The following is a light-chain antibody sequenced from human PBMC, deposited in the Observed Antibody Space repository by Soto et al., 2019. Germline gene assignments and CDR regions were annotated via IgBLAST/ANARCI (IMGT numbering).Light chain of an antibody. Sequence: EIVMTQSPATLAVSPGERATLSCRASQTVSSNLAWYQQKPGQAPRLLIYGASTRATGIPARFSGSGSGTEFTLAITSLQSVDFAVYYCQQYNNRPYTFGQGTKLEIK. CDR1: QTVSSN. CDR3: QQYNNRPYT. J-gene: IGKJ2*01. V-gene: IGKV3-15*01. CDR2: GAS.